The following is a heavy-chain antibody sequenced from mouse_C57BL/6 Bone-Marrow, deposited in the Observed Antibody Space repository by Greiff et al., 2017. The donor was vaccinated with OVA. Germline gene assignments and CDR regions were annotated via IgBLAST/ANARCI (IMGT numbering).Heavy chain of an antibody. CDR2: ISSGSSTI. D-gene: IGHD2-1*01. V-gene: IGHV5-17*01. J-gene: IGHJ4*01. CDR1: GFTFSDYG. CDR3: ARHGNYRNYYAMDY. Sequence: DVMLVESGGGLVKPGGSLKLSCAASGFTFSDYGMHWVRQAPEKGLEWVAYISSGSSTIYYADTVKGRFTISRDNAKNTLFLQMTSLRSEDTAMYYCARHGNYRNYYAMDYWGQGTSVTVSS.